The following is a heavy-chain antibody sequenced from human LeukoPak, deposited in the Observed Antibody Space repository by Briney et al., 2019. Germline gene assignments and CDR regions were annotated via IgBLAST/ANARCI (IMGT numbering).Heavy chain of an antibody. J-gene: IGHJ5*02. Sequence: ASVKVSCKASGYTFTSYGISWVRQAPGQRLEWMGWISAYNGNTNYAQKLQGRVTMTTDTSTSTAYMELRSLRSDDTAVYYCARSYCSSTSCYDLYNWFDPWGQGTLVTVSS. D-gene: IGHD2-2*01. CDR2: ISAYNGNT. CDR1: GYTFTSYG. V-gene: IGHV1-18*01. CDR3: ARSYCSSTSCYDLYNWFDP.